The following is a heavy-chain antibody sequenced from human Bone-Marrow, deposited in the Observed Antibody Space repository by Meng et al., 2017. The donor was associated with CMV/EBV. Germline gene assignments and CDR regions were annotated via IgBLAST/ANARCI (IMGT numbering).Heavy chain of an antibody. D-gene: IGHD1-26*01. Sequence: GESLKISCVASGFTFRSYAMSWVRQAPGKGLEWVSVIYSAGSSTYYADSVKGRFTISRDNSKNTLYLQMNSLRAEDTAVYYCARVSVGARGEHCFDYWGQGTLVTGSS. CDR1: GFTFRSYA. V-gene: IGHV3-23*03. J-gene: IGHJ4*02. CDR3: ARVSVGARGEHCFDY. CDR2: IYSAGSST.